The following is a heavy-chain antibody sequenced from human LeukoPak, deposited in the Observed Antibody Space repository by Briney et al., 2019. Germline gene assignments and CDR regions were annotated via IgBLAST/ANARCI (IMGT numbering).Heavy chain of an antibody. CDR1: GFTFSSYG. CDR3: AREWYGGYPLQWLVHGEDY. J-gene: IGHJ4*02. CDR2: IWYDGSNK. Sequence: PGRSPRLSCAASGFTFSSYGMHWVRQAPGKGLEWVAVIWYDGSNKYYADSVKGRFTISRDNSKNTLYLQMNSLRAEDTAVYYCAREWYGGYPLQWLVHGEDYWGQGTLVTVSS. V-gene: IGHV3-33*01. D-gene: IGHD6-19*01.